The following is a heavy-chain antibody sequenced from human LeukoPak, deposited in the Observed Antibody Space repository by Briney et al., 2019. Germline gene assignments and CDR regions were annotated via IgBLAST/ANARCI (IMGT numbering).Heavy chain of an antibody. J-gene: IGHJ4*02. CDR2: IRWNSGNI. CDR1: GFIFDNYD. Sequence: PGGSLRLSCAASGFIFDNYDIHWVRQAPGKGLEWVSGIRWNSGNIGYADSVKGRFTISRDNAKNSLYLQMSSLRAEDTAMYYCTRGLLDYWGQGTLVTVAS. V-gene: IGHV3-9*01. D-gene: IGHD2-15*01. CDR3: TRGLLDY.